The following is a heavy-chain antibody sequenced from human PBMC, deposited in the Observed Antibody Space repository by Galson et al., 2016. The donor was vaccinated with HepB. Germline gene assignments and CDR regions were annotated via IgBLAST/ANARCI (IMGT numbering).Heavy chain of an antibody. CDR3: AEEPQKYSSGWYYYN. CDR2: ISGSDGST. Sequence: SLRLSCAASGFTFSSYAMSWVRQAPGKGLEWVSAISGSDGSTYYADSVKGRFTISRDNSKNTLYLQMDSLRVEDTALYYCAEEPQKYSSGWYYYNWGQGALVTVSS. J-gene: IGHJ4*02. CDR1: GFTFSSYA. D-gene: IGHD6-19*01. V-gene: IGHV3-23*01.